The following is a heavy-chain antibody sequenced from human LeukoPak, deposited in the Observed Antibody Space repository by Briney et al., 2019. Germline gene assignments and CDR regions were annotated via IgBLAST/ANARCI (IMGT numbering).Heavy chain of an antibody. Sequence: ASVKVSCKASGYTFTSYGISWVRQAPGQGLEWMGWMNPNSGNTGYAQKFQGRVTMTRNTSISTAYMELSSLRSEDTAVYYCARSHCGGDCYSDWWFDPWGQGTLVTVSS. CDR1: GYTFTSYG. V-gene: IGHV1-8*02. D-gene: IGHD2-21*02. J-gene: IGHJ5*02. CDR2: MNPNSGNT. CDR3: ARSHCGGDCYSDWWFDP.